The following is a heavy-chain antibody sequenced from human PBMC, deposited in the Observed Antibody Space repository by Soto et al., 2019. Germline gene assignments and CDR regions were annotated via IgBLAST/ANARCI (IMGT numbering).Heavy chain of an antibody. V-gene: IGHV1-46*03. CDR2: INSNGGSI. CDR1: GYTLISFY. D-gene: IGHD3-10*01. Sequence: AVKVSCKASGYTLISFYIHWVRQAPGQGLERMGVINSNGGSISYAQKFQGRVTMTKDTSTSTVYMELSSLRSEDTAVYYCALGSTMVRGVALGYRGQRTPVTVSS. CDR3: ALGSTMVRGVALGY. J-gene: IGHJ4*02.